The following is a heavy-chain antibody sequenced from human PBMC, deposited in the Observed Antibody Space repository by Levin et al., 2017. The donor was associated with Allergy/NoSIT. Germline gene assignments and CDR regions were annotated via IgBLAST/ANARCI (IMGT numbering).Heavy chain of an antibody. J-gene: IGHJ4*02. CDR3: ARDSGGVPYYDYVWGSYRYVLFDY. V-gene: IGHV3-7*01. CDR1: GFTFSSYW. Sequence: GGSLRLSCAASGFTFSSYWMSWVRQAPGKGLEWVANIKQDGSEKYYVDSVKGRFTISRDNAKNSLYLQMNSLRAEDTAVYYCARDSGGVPYYDYVWGSYRYVLFDYWGQGTLVTVSS. D-gene: IGHD3-16*02. CDR2: IKQDGSEK.